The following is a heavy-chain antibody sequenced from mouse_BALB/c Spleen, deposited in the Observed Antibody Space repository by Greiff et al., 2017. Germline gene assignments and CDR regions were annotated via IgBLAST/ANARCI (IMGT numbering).Heavy chain of an antibody. CDR3: ARYYDGNYEGYYYAMDD. Sequence: QVQLKQSGAELMKPGASVKISCKATGYTFSSYWIEWVKQRPGHGLEWIGEILPGSGSTNYNEKFKGKATFTADTSSNTAYMQLSSLTSEDSAVYYCARYYDGNYEGYYYAMDDWGQGTSVTVSS. V-gene: IGHV1-9*01. CDR2: ILPGSGST. J-gene: IGHJ4*01. D-gene: IGHD2-1*01. CDR1: GYTFSSYW.